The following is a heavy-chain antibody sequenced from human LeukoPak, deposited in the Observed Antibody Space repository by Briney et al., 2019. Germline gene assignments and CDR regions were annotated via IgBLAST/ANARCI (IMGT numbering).Heavy chain of an antibody. CDR3: ARDHVTPGLLFDY. J-gene: IGHJ4*02. Sequence: GGSLRLSCAASGFTFSSYGMHWVRQAPGKGLEWVTFIEYDGSNKYYADSVKGRFTISRDNSKNTLYLQMNSLRAEDTAVYYCARDHVTPGLLFDYWGQGNLVTVSS. V-gene: IGHV3-30*02. CDR1: GFTFSSYG. CDR2: IEYDGSNK. D-gene: IGHD2-21*01.